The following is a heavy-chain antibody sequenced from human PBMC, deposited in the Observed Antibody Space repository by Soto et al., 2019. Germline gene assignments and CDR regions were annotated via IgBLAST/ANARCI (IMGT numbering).Heavy chain of an antibody. D-gene: IGHD2-2*01. J-gene: IGHJ6*02. Sequence: QVQLVQSGAEVKTPGSSVKVSCKASGGTFSSYAISWVRQAHGQGLEWMGGIIPIPGTANYAQKFQGRVTITAAESTSKAYMELSSLRSEDTAVYYCARSQGSSTSLEIYYSYYYGMDVWGQGTTVTVSS. CDR2: IIPIPGTA. CDR3: ARSQGSSTSLEIYYSYYYGMDV. V-gene: IGHV1-69*01. CDR1: GGTFSSYA.